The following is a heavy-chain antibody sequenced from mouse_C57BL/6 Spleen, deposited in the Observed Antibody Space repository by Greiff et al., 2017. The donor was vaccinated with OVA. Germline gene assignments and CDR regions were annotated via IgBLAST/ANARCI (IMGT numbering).Heavy chain of an antibody. CDR3: ARSIYDGYFFWYFDV. J-gene: IGHJ1*03. CDR1: GFTFTDYY. Sequence: EVQRVESGGGLVQPGGSLSLSCAASGFTFTDYYMSWVRQPPGKALEWLGFIRNKANGYTTEYSASVKGRFTISRDNSQSILYLQMNAQRAEDSATYYCARSIYDGYFFWYFDVWGTGTTVTVSS. V-gene: IGHV7-3*01. CDR2: IRNKANGYTT. D-gene: IGHD2-3*01.